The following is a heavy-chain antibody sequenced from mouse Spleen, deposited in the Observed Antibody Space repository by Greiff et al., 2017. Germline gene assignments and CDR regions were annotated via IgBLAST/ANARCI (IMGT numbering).Heavy chain of an antibody. D-gene: IGHD3-3*01. V-gene: IGHV1-4*01. CDR2: INPSSGYT. J-gene: IGHJ4*01. CDR3: ARNEGTDAMDY. Sequence: QVQLQQSGAELARPGASVKMSCKASGYTFTSYTMHWVKQRPGQGLEWIGYINPSSGYTKYNQKFKDKATLTADKSSSTAYMQLSSLTSEDSAVYYCARNEGTDAMDYWGQGTSVTVSS. CDR1: GYTFTSYT.